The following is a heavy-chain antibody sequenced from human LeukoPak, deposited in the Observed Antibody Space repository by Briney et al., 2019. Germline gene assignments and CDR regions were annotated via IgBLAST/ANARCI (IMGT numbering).Heavy chain of an antibody. CDR1: GGSFSGYY. J-gene: IGHJ5*02. V-gene: IGHV4-34*01. Sequence: SETLSLTCAVYGGSFSGYYWSWIRQPPGKGLEWIGEINHSGSTNYNPSLKSRVTISVDTSKNQFSLKLSSVTAADTAVYYCARSAVAKWFDPWGQGTLVTVSS. D-gene: IGHD4-23*01. CDR2: INHSGST. CDR3: ARSAVAKWFDP.